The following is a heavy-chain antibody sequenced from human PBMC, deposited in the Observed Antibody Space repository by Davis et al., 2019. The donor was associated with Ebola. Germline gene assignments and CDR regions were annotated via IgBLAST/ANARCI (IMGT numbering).Heavy chain of an antibody. CDR1: GYSFTSYW. D-gene: IGHD1-1*01. CDR2: IFPRDSDT. CDR3: ASLRRTITGMDDAFDI. Sequence: GESLKISCKGSGYSFTSYWIGWVRQMPGKGLEWMGIIFPRDSDTRYSPSFEGQVTISADKSINTAYLQWSSLKASDTAMYYCASLRRTITGMDDAFDIWGQGTMVTVSS. V-gene: IGHV5-51*01. J-gene: IGHJ3*02.